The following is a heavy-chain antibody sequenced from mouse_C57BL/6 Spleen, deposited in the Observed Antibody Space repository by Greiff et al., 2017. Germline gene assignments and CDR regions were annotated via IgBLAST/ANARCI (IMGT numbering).Heavy chain of an antibody. CDR2: IRSKSSNYAT. Sequence: EVKLVESGGGLVQPKGSLKLSCAASGFTFNTYAMHWVRQAPGKGLEWVARIRSKSSNYATYYADSVKDRFTISRDNSQSMLYLQMNNLKTEDTAMYYGMREDYGDYYFDYWGQGTTLTVSS. J-gene: IGHJ2*01. CDR3: MREDYGDYYFDY. D-gene: IGHD2-13*01. CDR1: GFTFNTYA. V-gene: IGHV10-3*01.